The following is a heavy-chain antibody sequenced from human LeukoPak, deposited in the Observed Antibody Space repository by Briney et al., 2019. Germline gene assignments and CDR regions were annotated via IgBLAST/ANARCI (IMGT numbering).Heavy chain of an antibody. Sequence: SETLSLTCTVSGGSISSYYWSWIRQPPGKGLEWIGYIYTSGSTKYNPSLKSRVTISVDTSKNQFSLKLSSVTAADTAVYYCARHASSRFDPWGQGTLVTVSS. CDR2: IYTSGST. CDR1: GGSISSYY. V-gene: IGHV4-59*08. J-gene: IGHJ5*02. CDR3: ARHASSRFDP.